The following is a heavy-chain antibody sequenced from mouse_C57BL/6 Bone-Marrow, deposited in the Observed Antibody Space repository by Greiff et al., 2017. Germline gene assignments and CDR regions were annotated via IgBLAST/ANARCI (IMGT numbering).Heavy chain of an antibody. CDR2: IRSKSNNYAT. D-gene: IGHD1-1*01. CDR3: VRHVNYYGSSPWYFDV. Sequence: GGGLVQPKGSLKLSCAASGFSFNTYAMNWVRQAPGKGLEWVARIRSKSNNYATYYADSVKDRFTISRDDSESMLYLQMNNLKTEDTAMYYCVRHVNYYGSSPWYFDVWGTGTTVTVSS. CDR1: GFSFNTYA. J-gene: IGHJ1*03. V-gene: IGHV10-1*01.